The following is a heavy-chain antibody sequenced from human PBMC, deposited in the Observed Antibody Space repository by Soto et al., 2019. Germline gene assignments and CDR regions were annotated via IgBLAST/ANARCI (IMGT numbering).Heavy chain of an antibody. CDR2: VYHNGTS. CDR3: ARDLDRYCSVTSCHAMDV. J-gene: IGHJ6*02. D-gene: IGHD2-15*01. Sequence: LSLTCVVSGGSIRSTNWWAWVRQTPGKGLEWIGEVYHNGTSNYNPSLKGRATISVDRSKDQVSLRLNSVIDADTAVYYCARDLDRYCSVTSCHAMDVWGQGTPVTVSS. CDR1: GGSIRSTNW. V-gene: IGHV4-4*02.